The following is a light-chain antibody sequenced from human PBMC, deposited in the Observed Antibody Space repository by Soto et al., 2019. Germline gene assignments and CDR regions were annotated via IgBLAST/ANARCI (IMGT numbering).Light chain of an antibody. CDR2: DAS. J-gene: IGKJ4*01. CDR1: QGISTL. CDR3: QQFFDYPLT. Sequence: AIQLTQSPSSLSASVGDRVTITCRAGQGISTLFAWYQQKPGKAPKLLIYDASTLESGVPSRFSGSGSGTDFALTIISLQPEDFATYYCQQFFDYPLTFGGGTKVEIK. V-gene: IGKV1D-13*01.